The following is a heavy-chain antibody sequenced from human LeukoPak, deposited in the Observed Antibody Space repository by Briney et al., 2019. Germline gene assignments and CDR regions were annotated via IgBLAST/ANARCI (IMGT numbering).Heavy chain of an antibody. D-gene: IGHD3-22*01. J-gene: IGHJ4*02. Sequence: SSETLSLTCAVYGGSFSGYYWSWIRQPPGKGLEWIGEINHSGSTNYNPSLKSRVTISVDTSKNQFSLKLSSVTAADTAVYYCAGGSSGYVDYWGQGTLVTVSS. CDR2: INHSGST. CDR1: GGSFSGYY. CDR3: AGGSSGYVDY. V-gene: IGHV4-34*01.